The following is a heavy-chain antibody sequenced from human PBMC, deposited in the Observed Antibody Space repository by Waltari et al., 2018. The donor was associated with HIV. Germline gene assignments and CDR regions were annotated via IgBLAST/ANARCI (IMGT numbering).Heavy chain of an antibody. CDR2: INPNKGQT. CDR1: GYTFSIYD. D-gene: IGHD2-2*01. V-gene: IGHV1-8*02. J-gene: IGHJ6*02. CDR3: ATALGTYGRYQYHGLDG. Sequence: QVQLVQAGAEVKKPGASVTVSCKASGYTFSIYDINWVRQAPGQGVEWMGWINPNKGQTRYAQKFQDRVNRTRNTATSTASLILRSLMSEDTAVYYCATALGTYGRYQYHGLDGWGQGTRVTVS.